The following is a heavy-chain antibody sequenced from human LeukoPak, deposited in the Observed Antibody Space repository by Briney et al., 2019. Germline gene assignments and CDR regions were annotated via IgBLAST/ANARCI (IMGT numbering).Heavy chain of an antibody. CDR1: GGSISSGDYY. CDR3: AREGYDFWSGYPNWFDP. V-gene: IGHV4-30-4*08. CDR2: IYYSGST. Sequence: SQTLSLTCTVSGGSISSGDYYSSWIRQPPGKGLEWNGYIYYSGSTYYNPSLKSRVTISVDTLKNQFSLKLSSVTAADTAVYYCAREGYDFWSGYPNWFDPWGQGTLVTVSS. D-gene: IGHD3-3*01. J-gene: IGHJ5*02.